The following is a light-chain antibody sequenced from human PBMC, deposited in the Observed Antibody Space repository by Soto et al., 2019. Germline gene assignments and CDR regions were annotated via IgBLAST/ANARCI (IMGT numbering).Light chain of an antibody. CDR1: SSDVGGYNY. Sequence: QSALAQPRSVPGSPGQSVTISCTGTSSDVGGYNYVSWYQQRPGKAPKLMIYDVSQRPSGVPDRLSGSKSGNTASLTISGLQAEDEADYYCCSYAGSYTLYVFGTGTKVT. CDR3: CSYAGSYTLYV. CDR2: DVS. V-gene: IGLV2-11*01. J-gene: IGLJ1*01.